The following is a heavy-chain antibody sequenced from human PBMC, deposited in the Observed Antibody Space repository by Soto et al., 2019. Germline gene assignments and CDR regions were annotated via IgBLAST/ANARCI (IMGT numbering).Heavy chain of an antibody. CDR3: ARGQRSDYYYYYFMDV. CDR2: ISYSGST. D-gene: IGHD1-1*01. J-gene: IGHJ6*03. Sequence: QVHLKESGPGLVKPSETLSLTCTVYGGSISSYYWSWIRQPPGKGLEWIGYISYSGSTNYNPSLKSRVTISVDTSKNQFSLKLSSVTAADTAVYYCARGQRSDYYYYYFMDVWGKGTTVTVSS. V-gene: IGHV4-59*01. CDR1: GGSISSYY.